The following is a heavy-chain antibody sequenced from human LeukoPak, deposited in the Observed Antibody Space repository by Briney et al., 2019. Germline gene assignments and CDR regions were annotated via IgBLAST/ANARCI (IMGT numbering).Heavy chain of an antibody. V-gene: IGHV3-74*01. CDR3: ARVGYYDSSGYAPGHYYYYYMDV. Sequence: PGGSLRLSCAASGFTFSSYWMHWVRQAPGKGLVWVSRINSDGSSTSYADSVKGRFTISRDNSKNTLYLQMGSLRAEDMAVYYCARVGYYDSSGYAPGHYYYYYMDVWGKGTTVTVSS. D-gene: IGHD3-22*01. CDR2: INSDGSST. J-gene: IGHJ6*03. CDR1: GFTFSSYW.